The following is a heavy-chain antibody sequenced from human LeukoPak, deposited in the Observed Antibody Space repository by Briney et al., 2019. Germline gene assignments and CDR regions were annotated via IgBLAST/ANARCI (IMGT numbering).Heavy chain of an antibody. J-gene: IGHJ4*02. Sequence: SETLSLTCTVSGGSISSHYWSWIRQPPGKGLEWIGYIYYSGSTNYNPSLKSRVTISLDTSKNQFSLKLSSVTAADAAIYYCARAGYSYGTGDYFDYWGQGALVTVSS. CDR1: GGSISSHY. D-gene: IGHD5-18*01. CDR3: ARAGYSYGTGDYFDY. CDR2: IYYSGST. V-gene: IGHV4-59*11.